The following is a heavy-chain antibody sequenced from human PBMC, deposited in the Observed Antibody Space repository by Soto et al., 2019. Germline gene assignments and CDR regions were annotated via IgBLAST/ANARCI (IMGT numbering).Heavy chain of an antibody. V-gene: IGHV4-59*01. J-gene: IGHJ4*02. D-gene: IGHD3-22*01. CDR2: LYYGRSA. CDR1: GDSISSYY. Sequence: QVQLQESGPGLVKPSETLSLTCAVSGDSISSYYCMWIRQPPGKGLESIGYLYYGRSANYNPSLKSRVTLSVDTYTSPCSLTLSSMTAADTAVYYCALRSMAVVPEYWGQGTLVTVSS. CDR3: ALRSMAVVPEY.